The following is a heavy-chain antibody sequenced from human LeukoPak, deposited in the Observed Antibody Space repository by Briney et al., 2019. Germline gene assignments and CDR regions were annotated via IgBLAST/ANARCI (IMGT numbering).Heavy chain of an antibody. CDR2: ISSSSSYI. CDR1: GFTFSSYS. Sequence: GGSLRLSCAASGFTFSSYSMNWVRQAPGKGLEWVSSISSSSSYIYYADSVKGRFTISRDNAKNSLYLQMNSLRAEDTAVYYCARGGPLHSSSPYYSDYWGQGTLVTVSS. D-gene: IGHD6-6*01. J-gene: IGHJ4*02. CDR3: ARGGPLHSSSPYYSDY. V-gene: IGHV3-21*01.